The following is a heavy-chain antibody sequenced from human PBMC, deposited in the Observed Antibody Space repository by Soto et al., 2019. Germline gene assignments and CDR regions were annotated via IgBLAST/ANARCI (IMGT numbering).Heavy chain of an antibody. Sequence: PSETLFLTCNVSGGLLNNARYWGWIRQPPGKGLEWIGGVYHSGTNYPNPSLKSRVTMSVDTSKNQFTLRLNSVTAADTATYYCARHGVTLVRGGLDVWGHGTPVTVSS. CDR3: ARHGVTLVRGGLDV. D-gene: IGHD3-10*01. CDR1: GGLLNNARY. V-gene: IGHV4-39*01. CDR2: VYHSGTN. J-gene: IGHJ6*02.